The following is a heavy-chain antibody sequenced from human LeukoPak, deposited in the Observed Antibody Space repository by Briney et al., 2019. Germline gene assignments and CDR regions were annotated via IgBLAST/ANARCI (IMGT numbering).Heavy chain of an antibody. CDR1: GYTFTSYD. J-gene: IGHJ6*03. D-gene: IGHD3-10*01. Sequence: ASVKVSCKASGYTFTSYDINWVRQATGQGLEWMGWMNPNSGNTGYAQKFQGRVTMTRNTSISTAYMELSSLRSEDTAVYYCAREGKITMVRGVIRYYYMDVWGKGTTVTISS. V-gene: IGHV1-8*01. CDR2: MNPNSGNT. CDR3: AREGKITMVRGVIRYYYMDV.